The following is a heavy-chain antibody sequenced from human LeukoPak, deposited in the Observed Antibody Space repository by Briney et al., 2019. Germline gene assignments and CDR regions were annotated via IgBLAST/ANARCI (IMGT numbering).Heavy chain of an antibody. J-gene: IGHJ4*02. V-gene: IGHV4-4*07. CDR1: GGSISSYY. D-gene: IGHD4/OR15-4a*01. CDR3: ARHKQQPDYYYFDY. Sequence: SETLSLTCTVSGGSISSYYWSWIRQPAGKGLEWIGRIYTSGSTNYNPSLKSRVTISVDTSKNQISLKLSSVTAADTAVYYCARHKQQPDYYYFDYWGQGSLVTVSS. CDR2: IYTSGST.